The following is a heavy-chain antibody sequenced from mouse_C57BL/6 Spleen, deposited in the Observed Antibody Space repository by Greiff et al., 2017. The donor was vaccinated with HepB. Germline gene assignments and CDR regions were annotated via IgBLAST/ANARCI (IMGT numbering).Heavy chain of an antibody. CDR2: IYPRSGNT. D-gene: IGHD3-2*02. Sequence: QVQLQQSGAELARPGASVKLSCKASGYTFTSYGISWVKQRTGQGLEWIGEIYPRSGNTYYNEKFNGKATLTADKSSSTAYMELRSLTSEDSAVYFCASRAQALDYWGQGTTLTVSS. CDR3: ASRAQALDY. CDR1: GYTFTSYG. J-gene: IGHJ2*01. V-gene: IGHV1-81*01.